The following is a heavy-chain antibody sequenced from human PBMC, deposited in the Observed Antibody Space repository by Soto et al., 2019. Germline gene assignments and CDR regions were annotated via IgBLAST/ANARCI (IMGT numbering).Heavy chain of an antibody. Sequence: QVQLVGSGGGVVQPGRSLRLSCAASGFTFSYHALNWVRQAPGKGLGWVAVISYDGDNKYIAESVKGRFTISRDNSKNTVSLQMNSLRAEATAMYFCARGTTTSAFSAMDVWGQGTTVTVSS. CDR2: ISYDGDNK. D-gene: IGHD1-1*01. CDR1: GFTFSYHA. J-gene: IGHJ6*02. CDR3: ARGTTTSAFSAMDV. V-gene: IGHV3-30-3*01.